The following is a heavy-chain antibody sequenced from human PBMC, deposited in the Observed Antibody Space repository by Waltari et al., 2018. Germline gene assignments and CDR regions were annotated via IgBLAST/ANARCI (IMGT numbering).Heavy chain of an antibody. CDR2: INLSGST. J-gene: IGHJ3*02. V-gene: IGHV4-34*01. CDR3: ARRRGGSYRAGAFDI. Sequence: QVQLQQWGAGLLKPSETLSLTCAVYGGSFSGYYWSWLRQPPGKGLEWIGEINLSGSTNYNPSLKSRVTISVDTSKNQFSLKLSSVTAADTAVYYCARRRGGSYRAGAFDIWGQGTMVTVSS. CDR1: GGSFSGYY. D-gene: IGHD1-26*01.